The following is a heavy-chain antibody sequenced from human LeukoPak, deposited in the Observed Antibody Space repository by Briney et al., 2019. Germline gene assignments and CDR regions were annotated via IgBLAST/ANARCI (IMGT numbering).Heavy chain of an antibody. D-gene: IGHD3-9*01. CDR2: INHSGST. CDR3: ARAISYYMDV. J-gene: IGHJ6*03. V-gene: IGHV4-34*01. Sequence: SETLSLTCAVYGGSFSGYYWSWIRQPPGKGLEWIGEINHSGSTNYNPSLKSRVTISVDTSKNQFSLKLSSVTAADTAVYYCARAISYYMDVWGKGTTVSVSS. CDR1: GGSFSGYY.